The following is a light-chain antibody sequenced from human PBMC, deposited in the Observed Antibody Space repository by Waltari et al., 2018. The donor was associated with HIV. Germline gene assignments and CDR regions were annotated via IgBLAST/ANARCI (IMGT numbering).Light chain of an antibody. CDR1: KVGEKL. Sequence: SYELTQPPSVSVAPGQTVRVTCSGDKVGEKLVCWYQKKPGQSPLLLIYADRKRPSGIPDRFAASNSGNTATLAISEAQAMDEAVYYCQTWDNNAGVFGGGTKLTVL. V-gene: IGLV3-1*01. J-gene: IGLJ2*01. CDR2: ADR. CDR3: QTWDNNAGV.